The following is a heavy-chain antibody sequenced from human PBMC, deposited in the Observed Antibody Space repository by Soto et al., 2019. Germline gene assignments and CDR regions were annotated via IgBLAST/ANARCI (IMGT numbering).Heavy chain of an antibody. J-gene: IGHJ4*02. CDR3: ARDEEHGSNCDLAY. CDR1: GFNFNTYF. V-gene: IGHV3-30*13. Sequence: QVQLVQSGGGVVQPGRSLRLSCAAYGFNFNTYFMHWVRQAPGKGLEWVAMIFPNGRDKEYADPVKGRFTISRDNSNNRIYLQMDSLRPEDTAVYYCARDEEHGSNCDLAYWCQGALVTVSS. CDR2: IFPNGRDK. D-gene: IGHD1-26*01.